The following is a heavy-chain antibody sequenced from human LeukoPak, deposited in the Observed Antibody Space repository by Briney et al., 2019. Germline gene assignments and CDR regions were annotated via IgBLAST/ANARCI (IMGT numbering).Heavy chain of an antibody. D-gene: IGHD3-22*01. V-gene: IGHV4-59*08. J-gene: IGHJ4*02. Sequence: SETLSLTCTVSGGSISSYYWSWIRQPPGKGLEWIGYIYYSGSTNYNPSLKSRVTISVDTSKNQFSLKLSSVTAADTAVYYCARHYYYDTTPTFDYWGQGTLVTVSS. CDR3: ARHYYYDTTPTFDY. CDR2: IYYSGST. CDR1: GGSISSYY.